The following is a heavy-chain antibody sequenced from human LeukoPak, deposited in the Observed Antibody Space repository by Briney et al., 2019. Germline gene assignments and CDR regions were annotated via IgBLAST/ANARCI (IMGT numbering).Heavy chain of an antibody. D-gene: IGHD6-13*01. CDR3: HNSSWKTAGMDV. Sequence: PSETLSLTCTVSGGSVSSGSYYWSWIRQPPGKGLEWMGYIYYSGSTNYNPSLKSRVTISVDTSKNQFSLKLSSVTAADTAVYYCHNSSWKTAGMDVWGKGTTVTVSS. CDR1: GGSVSSGSYY. CDR2: IYYSGST. V-gene: IGHV4-61*01. J-gene: IGHJ6*04.